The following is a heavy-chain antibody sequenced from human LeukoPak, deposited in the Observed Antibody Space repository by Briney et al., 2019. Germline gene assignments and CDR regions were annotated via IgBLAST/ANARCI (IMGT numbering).Heavy chain of an antibody. CDR3: ARSGVAAAGTFPNWFDP. Sequence: SETLSLTCTVSGGSISSYYWSWIRQPPGKGLEWIGEIYHSGSTNYNPSLKSRVTISVDKSKNQFSLKLSSVTAADTAVYYCARSGVAAAGTFPNWFDPWGQGTLVTVSS. J-gene: IGHJ5*02. V-gene: IGHV4-59*12. CDR2: IYHSGST. CDR1: GGSISSYY. D-gene: IGHD6-13*01.